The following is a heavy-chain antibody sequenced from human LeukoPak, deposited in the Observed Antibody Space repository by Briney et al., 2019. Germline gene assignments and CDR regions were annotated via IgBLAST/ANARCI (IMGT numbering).Heavy chain of an antibody. D-gene: IGHD2-2*01. CDR2: MNPNSGNT. J-gene: IGHJ5*02. Sequence: ASVKVSCKASGYTFTSYDINWVRQATGQGLEWMGWMNPNSGNTGYAQKFQGRVTMTRNTSISTAYMELSSLRSEDTAVYYCTRSRYQLLSNWFDPWGQGTLVTVSS. CDR3: TRSRYQLLSNWFDP. V-gene: IGHV1-8*01. CDR1: GYTFTSYD.